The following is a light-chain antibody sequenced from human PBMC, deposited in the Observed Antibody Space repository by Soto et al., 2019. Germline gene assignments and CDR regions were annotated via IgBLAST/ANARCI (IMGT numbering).Light chain of an antibody. CDR1: TSDIGAYDF. CDR2: EVS. V-gene: IGLV2-14*01. CDR3: SSYTSSNTVI. J-gene: IGLJ2*01. Sequence: QSALTQPASVSGSPGQSITISCTGTTSDIGAYDFVSWYQQHPGKAPKLMIYEVSSRPPGLSHRFSGSKSGNTASLTISARQAEDEAAYYCSSYTSSNTVIFGGGTKLTVL.